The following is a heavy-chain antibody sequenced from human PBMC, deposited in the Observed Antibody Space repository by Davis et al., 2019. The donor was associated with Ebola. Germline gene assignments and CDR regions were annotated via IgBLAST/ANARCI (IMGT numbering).Heavy chain of an antibody. V-gene: IGHV3-33*01. CDR3: TSGSGVDY. Sequence: GGSLRLSCAASGFNFRSYGMHWVRQAPDKGLEWVAVIWYDGSRKYYGDSVKGRFTISRDNSKNTLYLQMNSLRAEDTAVYYCTSGSGVDYWGQGTLVTVSS. CDR1: GFNFRSYG. J-gene: IGHJ4*02. CDR2: IWYDGSRK. D-gene: IGHD1-26*01.